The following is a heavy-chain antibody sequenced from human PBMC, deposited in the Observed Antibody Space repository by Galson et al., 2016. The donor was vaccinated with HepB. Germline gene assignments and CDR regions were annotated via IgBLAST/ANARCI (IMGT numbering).Heavy chain of an antibody. V-gene: IGHV3-15*01. CDR2: IKSKSSGGTA. Sequence: SLRLSCATSGLNFNDAWLSWVRQGPGKGLEWVGRIKSKSSGGTADYGAPVKGRFTILRDDSKKTLYLQMNSLETGDTGTYYCTTGVTGGEASWGQGTPVTVSS. J-gene: IGHJ4*02. CDR3: TTGVTGGEAS. D-gene: IGHD1-20*01. CDR1: GLNFNDAW.